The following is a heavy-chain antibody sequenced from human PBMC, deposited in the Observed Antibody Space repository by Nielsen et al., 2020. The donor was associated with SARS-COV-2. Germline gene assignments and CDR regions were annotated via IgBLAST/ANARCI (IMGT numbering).Heavy chain of an antibody. CDR1: GGTFSSYA. D-gene: IGHD3-10*01. V-gene: IGHV1-18*01. Sequence: ASVKVSCKASGGTFSSYAISWVRQAPGQGLEWMGWISAYNGNTNYAQKLQGRVTMTTDTSTSTAYMELRSLRSDDTAVYYCARGLVRRGSGSSIFYYYYYGMDVWGQGTTVTVSS. CDR3: ARGLVRRGSGSSIFYYYYYGMDV. J-gene: IGHJ6*02. CDR2: ISAYNGNT.